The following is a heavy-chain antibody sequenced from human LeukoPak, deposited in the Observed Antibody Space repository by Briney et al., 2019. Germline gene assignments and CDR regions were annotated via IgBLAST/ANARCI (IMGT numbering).Heavy chain of an antibody. D-gene: IGHD4-17*01. J-gene: IGHJ4*02. Sequence: ASVKVSCKASGYTFTGYYMHWVRQAPGQGLEWMGWINPNSGGTNYAQKFQGRVTMTRDMSTSTVYMELSSLRSEDMAVYYCARDSTTYGIDYWGQGTLVTVSS. CDR3: ARDSTTYGIDY. CDR2: INPNSGGT. CDR1: GYTFTGYY. V-gene: IGHV1-2*02.